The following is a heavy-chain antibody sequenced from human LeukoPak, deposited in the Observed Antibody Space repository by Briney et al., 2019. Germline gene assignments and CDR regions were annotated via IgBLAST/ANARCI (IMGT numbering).Heavy chain of an antibody. Sequence: PGRSLRLSCAASGFTFDDYAMHWVRQAPGKGLEWVSGISWNSGSIGYADSVKGRFTISRDNAKNSLYLQMNSLRAEDTALYYCAEEDSSGWYSSAFDIWGQGTMVTVSS. CDR1: GFTFDDYA. J-gene: IGHJ3*02. V-gene: IGHV3-9*01. D-gene: IGHD6-19*01. CDR3: AEEDSSGWYSSAFDI. CDR2: ISWNSGSI.